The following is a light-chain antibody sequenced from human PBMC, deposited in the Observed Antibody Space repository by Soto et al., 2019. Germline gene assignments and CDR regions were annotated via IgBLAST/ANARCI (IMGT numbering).Light chain of an antibody. CDR3: QQYNYWPRT. J-gene: IGKJ2*01. V-gene: IGKV3D-15*01. CDR1: QTVGSN. CDR2: DAS. Sequence: EIVMTQSPATLSVSPGERATLSCRASQTVGSNLAWYQQKRGQAPRLLIYDASTRPTGIPARFSGSGSGTEFTLTISSLQSEDFVIYYCQQYNYWPRTFGLGTKLEIK.